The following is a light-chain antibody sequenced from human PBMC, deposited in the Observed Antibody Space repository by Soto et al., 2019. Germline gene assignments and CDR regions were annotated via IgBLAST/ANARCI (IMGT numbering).Light chain of an antibody. CDR2: GTS. CDR3: QQYGYSPWT. V-gene: IGKV3-20*01. Sequence: EVVLTQSPGTLSLSPGERATLSCRASQSVSSTYFAWYRQKPGQPPPLLIYGTSSRATAIPDRFSGCGSGTDFTLTINRLEPEDFAVYYCQQYGYSPWTFGQGTKVEIK. J-gene: IGKJ1*01. CDR1: QSVSSTY.